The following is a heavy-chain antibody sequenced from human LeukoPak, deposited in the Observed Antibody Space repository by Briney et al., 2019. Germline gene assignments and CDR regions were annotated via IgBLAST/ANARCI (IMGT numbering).Heavy chain of an antibody. Sequence: GSLRLSCAASGFTFSSYEMNWVRQAPGKGLEWIGEINHSGSTNYNPSLKSRVTISVDTSKNQFSLKLSSVTAADTAVYYCARHAVAGTGVDYWGQGTLVTVSS. CDR2: INHSGST. V-gene: IGHV4-34*01. CDR3: ARHAVAGTGVDY. J-gene: IGHJ4*02. CDR1: GFTFSSYE. D-gene: IGHD6-19*01.